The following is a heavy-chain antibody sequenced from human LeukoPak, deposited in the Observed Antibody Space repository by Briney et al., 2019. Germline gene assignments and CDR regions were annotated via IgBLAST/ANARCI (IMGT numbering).Heavy chain of an antibody. CDR2: ISGSCGST. V-gene: IGHV3-23*01. CDR1: GFTFSSYA. Sequence: GGSLRLSCAASGFTFSSYAMSWLRQAPGKGLEWVSAISGSCGSTYYADSVKGRFTISRDNSKNTLYLQMNSLNAEDTAVYYCAKAARYGSGSSYYSYYYMDVWGKGTTVTVSS. CDR3: AKAARYGSGSSYYSYYYMDV. D-gene: IGHD3-10*01. J-gene: IGHJ6*03.